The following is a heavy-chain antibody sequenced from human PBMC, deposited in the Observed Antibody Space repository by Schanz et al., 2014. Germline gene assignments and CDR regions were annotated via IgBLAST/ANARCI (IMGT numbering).Heavy chain of an antibody. J-gene: IGHJ3*01. CDR2: INSSGGGT. CDR1: GGTFNSYT. D-gene: IGHD3-10*01. CDR3: ARDRGFMVTHNDALDL. V-gene: IGHV1-46*02. Sequence: QVQLVQSGAEVKKPGSSVKVSCKASGGTFNSYTINWVRQAPGQGPEWMGYINSSGGGTSYAQKFQDRLTMTRDASTSTVYMELSSLRAEDTAVYYCARDRGFMVTHNDALDLWGQGTMVYVSS.